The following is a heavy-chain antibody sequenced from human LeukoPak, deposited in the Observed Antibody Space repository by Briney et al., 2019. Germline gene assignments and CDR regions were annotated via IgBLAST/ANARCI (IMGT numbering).Heavy chain of an antibody. Sequence: GGSLRLSCAVSGFTFSSYWMSWVRQAPGKGLEWGAHIKQDGSEKYYVDSVKGRFTISRDNAKNSVYLQMNSLRAEDTAVYYCARGGGGYSYGFGHFDYWGQGTLVTVSS. V-gene: IGHV3-7*01. CDR3: ARGGGGYSYGFGHFDY. D-gene: IGHD5-18*01. CDR1: GFTFSSYW. CDR2: IKQDGSEK. J-gene: IGHJ4*02.